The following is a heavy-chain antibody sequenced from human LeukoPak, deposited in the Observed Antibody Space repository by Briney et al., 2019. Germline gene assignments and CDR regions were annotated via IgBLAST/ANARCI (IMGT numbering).Heavy chain of an antibody. CDR3: ARPDWAY. Sequence: ASVKVFCKASGGTFSSYAISWVRRATGQGLEWMGWMNPNSGNTGYAQKFQGRVTITRNTSISTAYMELSSLRSEDTAVYYCARPDWAYWGQGTVVTVSS. V-gene: IGHV1-8*03. CDR2: MNPNSGNT. J-gene: IGHJ4*02. D-gene: IGHD2-21*01. CDR1: GGTFSSYA.